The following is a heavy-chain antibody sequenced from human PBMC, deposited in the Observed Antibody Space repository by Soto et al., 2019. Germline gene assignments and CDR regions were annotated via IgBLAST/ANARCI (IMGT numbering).Heavy chain of an antibody. J-gene: IGHJ3*02. Sequence: GASVKVSCKVSGYTLTELSMHWVRQAPGKGLEWMGGFDPEDGETIYAQKFQGRVTMTEDTSTDTAYMELSSLRSEDTAVYYYATLGGEYYDFWSGYFRNAFAIWGQGTMVTVSS. CDR1: GYTLTELS. D-gene: IGHD3-3*01. CDR2: FDPEDGET. CDR3: ATLGGEYYDFWSGYFRNAFAI. V-gene: IGHV1-24*01.